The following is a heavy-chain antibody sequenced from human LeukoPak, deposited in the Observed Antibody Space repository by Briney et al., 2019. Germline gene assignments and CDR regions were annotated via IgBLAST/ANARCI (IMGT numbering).Heavy chain of an antibody. J-gene: IGHJ3*02. Sequence: SETLSLTCTVSGGSISSSSYYWGWIRQPPGKGLEWVGSIYYSGSTYYNPSLKSRVTISVDTSKNQFSLKLSSVTAADTAVYYCARDRIAAAGGPGKAFDIWGQGTMVTVSS. CDR1: GGSISSSSYY. V-gene: IGHV4-39*07. CDR2: IYYSGST. CDR3: ARDRIAAAGGPGKAFDI. D-gene: IGHD6-13*01.